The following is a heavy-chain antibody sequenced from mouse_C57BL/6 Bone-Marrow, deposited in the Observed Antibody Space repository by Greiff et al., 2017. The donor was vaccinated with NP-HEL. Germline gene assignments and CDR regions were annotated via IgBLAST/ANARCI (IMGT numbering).Heavy chain of an antibody. J-gene: IGHJ4*01. CDR2: IYPGSGST. CDR1: GYTFTSYW. D-gene: IGHD2-1*01. Sequence: VQLQQPGAELVKPGASVKLSCKASGYTFTSYWITWVKQRPGQGLEWIGDIYPGSGSTNYNEKFKSKATLTVDTSSSTAYMQLSSLTSEDSAVYYCARTGGNFSLDYWGQGTSVTVSS. V-gene: IGHV1-55*01. CDR3: ARTGGNFSLDY.